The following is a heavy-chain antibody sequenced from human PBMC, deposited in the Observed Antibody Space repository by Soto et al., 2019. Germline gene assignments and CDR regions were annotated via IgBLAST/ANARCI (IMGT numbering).Heavy chain of an antibody. CDR2: ISSSRSYI. D-gene: IGHD3-3*01. CDR3: ARSTITIFGVVPAPNWFDP. J-gene: IGHJ5*02. V-gene: IGHV3-21*01. CDR1: GFIFSNYN. Sequence: GGSLRLSCAASGFIFSNYNMNCVRQAPGKGLEWVSFISSSRSYIYYADSVKGRFTISRDNAKNSLYLQMNSLRAEDTAMYYCARSTITIFGVVPAPNWFDPWGQGTLVTVSS.